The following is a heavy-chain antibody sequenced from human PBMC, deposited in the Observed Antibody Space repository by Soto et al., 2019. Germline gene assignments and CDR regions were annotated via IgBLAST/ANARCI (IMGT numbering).Heavy chain of an antibody. CDR1: GYTFTSYY. V-gene: IGHV1-46*03. D-gene: IGHD1-26*01. CDR2: INPSGGST. CDR3: ASILVYSGRYYDAFDI. Sequence: ASVKVSCKASGYTFTSYYMHWVRQAPGQGLEWMGIINPSGGSTSYAQKFQGRVTMTRDTSTSTVYMELSSLRSEDTAVYYCASILVYSGRYYDAFDIWGQGTMVTVSS. J-gene: IGHJ3*02.